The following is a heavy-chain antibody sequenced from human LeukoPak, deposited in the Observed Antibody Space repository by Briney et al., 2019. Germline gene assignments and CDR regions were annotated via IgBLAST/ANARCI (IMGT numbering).Heavy chain of an antibody. CDR1: GGSFSGYY. CDR3: ARHPIDYGDYVRAFDI. Sequence: PSETLSLTCAVYGGSFSGYYWSWIRQPPGKGLEWIGEINHSGSTNYNPSLMSRVTISVDTSKNQFSLKLSSVTAADTAVYYCARHPIDYGDYVRAFDIWGQGIMVTVSS. J-gene: IGHJ3*02. CDR2: INHSGST. D-gene: IGHD4-17*01. V-gene: IGHV4-34*01.